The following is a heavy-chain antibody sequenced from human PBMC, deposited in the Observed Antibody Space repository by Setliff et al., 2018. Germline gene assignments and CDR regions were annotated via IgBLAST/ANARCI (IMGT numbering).Heavy chain of an antibody. Sequence: SETLSLTCAVSGGSISSSNWWSWVRQPPGKGLEWIGEIYHSGSTNYNPSLKSRVTISVDTSKNQFSLKLSSVTAADTAVYYCTRGPDGYTYQGAFDIWGQGTMVTVSS. D-gene: IGHD5-12*01. J-gene: IGHJ3*02. CDR3: TRGPDGYTYQGAFDI. CDR2: IYHSGST. V-gene: IGHV4-4*02. CDR1: GGSISSSNW.